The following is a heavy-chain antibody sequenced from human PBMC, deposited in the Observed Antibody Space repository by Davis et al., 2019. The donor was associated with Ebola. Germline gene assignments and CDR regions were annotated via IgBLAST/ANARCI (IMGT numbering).Heavy chain of an antibody. CDR3: ARPRAGTPWVNYYYGMDV. J-gene: IGHJ6*02. CDR1: RFTFSSYS. CDR2: ISSSSSYI. D-gene: IGHD6-19*01. V-gene: IGHV3-21*01. Sequence: GGSLRLSCAASRFTFSSYSMNWVRQAPGKGLEWVSSISSSSSYIYYADSVKGRFTISRDNAKNSLYLQMNSLRAEDTAVYYCARPRAGTPWVNYYYGMDVWGQGTTVTVSS.